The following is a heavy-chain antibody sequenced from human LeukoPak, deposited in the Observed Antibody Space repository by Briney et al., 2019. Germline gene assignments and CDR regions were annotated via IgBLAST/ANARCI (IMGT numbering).Heavy chain of an antibody. V-gene: IGHV4-59*02. CDR3: AKDVSGTYYAFDV. Sequence: SETLSLTCGVSGASVSSHFWSWIRQTPGMGLEWIGYISNRGSTGYNLSLRSRVTISVDAPKNEVSLNVRSVSAADTAVYYCAKDVSGTYYAFDVWGQGRTV. J-gene: IGHJ3*01. D-gene: IGHD1-26*01. CDR2: ISNRGST. CDR1: GASVSSHF.